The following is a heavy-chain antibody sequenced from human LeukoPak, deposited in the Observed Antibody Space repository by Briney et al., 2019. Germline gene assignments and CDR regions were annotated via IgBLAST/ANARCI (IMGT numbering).Heavy chain of an antibody. D-gene: IGHD6-13*01. V-gene: IGHV5-51*01. CDR1: GYSLTSYW. J-gene: IGHJ5*02. CDR2: IYPGDSDT. Sequence: GESLKISCKGSGYSLTSYWIGWVRQMPGKGLEWMGIIYPGDSDTRYSPSFQGQVTISADKSISTAYLQWSSLKASDTAMYYCARPKAAAGIVGWFDPWGQGTLVTVSS. CDR3: ARPKAAAGIVGWFDP.